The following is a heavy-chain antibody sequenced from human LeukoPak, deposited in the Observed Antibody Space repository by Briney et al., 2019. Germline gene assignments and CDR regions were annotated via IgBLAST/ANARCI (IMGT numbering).Heavy chain of an antibody. J-gene: IGHJ5*02. CDR3: ARGGYDILTGPNWFDP. D-gene: IGHD3-9*01. CDR1: GYTFTSYG. Sequence: ASVKVSCKASGYTFTSYGISWVRQAPGQGLEWMGWISAYNGNTNYAQKLQGRVTMNTDTSTSTAYMELRSLRSDDTAVYYCARGGYDILTGPNWFDPWGQGTLVTVSS. V-gene: IGHV1-18*01. CDR2: ISAYNGNT.